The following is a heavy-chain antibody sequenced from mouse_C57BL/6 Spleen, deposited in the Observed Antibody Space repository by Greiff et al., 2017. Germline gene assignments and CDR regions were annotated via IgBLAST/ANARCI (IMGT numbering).Heavy chain of an antibody. J-gene: IGHJ2*01. D-gene: IGHD1-1*02. CDR3: ARSPYGRYYFDY. CDR1: GYTFTDYN. Sequence: EVQLQQSGPELVKPGASVKIPCKASGYTFTDYNMDWVKQSHGKSLEWIGDINPNNGGTIYNQKFKGKATLTVDKSSSTAYMELRSLTSEDTAVYYCARSPYGRYYFDYWGQGTTLTVSS. CDR2: INPNNGGT. V-gene: IGHV1-18*01.